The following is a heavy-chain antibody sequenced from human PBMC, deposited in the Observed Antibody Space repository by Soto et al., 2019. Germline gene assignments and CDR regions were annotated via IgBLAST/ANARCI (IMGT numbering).Heavy chain of an antibody. CDR1: GGSISSAGYY. CDR3: ARGGDCSSTSCYSY. Sequence: QVQLQESGPGLVKPSQTLSLTCTVSGGSISSAGYYWSWIRQHPGKGLEWIGYIYYSGSTYYNPSLKSRVTISVDTSKTQVSLKLSSVTAADTAVYYCARGGDCSSTSCYSYWGQGTLVTVSS. V-gene: IGHV4-31*03. D-gene: IGHD2-2*01. CDR2: IYYSGST. J-gene: IGHJ4*02.